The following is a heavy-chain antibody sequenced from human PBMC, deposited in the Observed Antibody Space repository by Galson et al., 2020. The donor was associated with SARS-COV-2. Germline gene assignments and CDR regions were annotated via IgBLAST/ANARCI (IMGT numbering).Heavy chain of an antibody. J-gene: IGHJ3*02. V-gene: IGHV4-30-2*01. CDR3: ARGSYYYGSGSYYSYDAFDI. CDR2: IYHSGST. D-gene: IGHD3-10*01. CDR1: GGSISSGGYS. Sequence: SETLSLTCAVSGGSISSGGYSWSWIRQPPGKGLEWIGYIYHSGSTYYNPSLKSRVTISVDRSKNQFSLKLSSVTAADTAVYYCARGSYYYGSGSYYSYDAFDIWGQGTMVTVSS.